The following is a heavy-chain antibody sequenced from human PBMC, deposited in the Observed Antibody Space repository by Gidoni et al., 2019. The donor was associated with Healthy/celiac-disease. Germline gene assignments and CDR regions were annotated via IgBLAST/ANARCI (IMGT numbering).Heavy chain of an antibody. CDR3: ARVQITMIVRVYGMDV. J-gene: IGHJ6*02. Sequence: EVQMVESGGGLVQPGGSLRLSCAASGFTFSSYSMNWVRQAPGKGLEWFSYISSSSSTIYYADSVKGRFTISRDNAKNSLYLQMNSLRDEDTAVYYCARVQITMIVRVYGMDVWGQGTTVTVSS. V-gene: IGHV3-48*02. CDR1: GFTFSSYS. CDR2: ISSSSSTI. D-gene: IGHD3-22*01.